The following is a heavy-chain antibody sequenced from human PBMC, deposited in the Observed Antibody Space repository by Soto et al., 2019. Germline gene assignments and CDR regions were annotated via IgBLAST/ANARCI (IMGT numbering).Heavy chain of an antibody. J-gene: IGHJ4*02. V-gene: IGHV4-4*02. Sequence: SETQSLTCVVSGGSISSNKWWSWVRQPPEKGLEWIGEMYHTGSTNYNPSLKSRVTISVDKSKNQFSLRLTSVTAADTALYYCARHRPQEDFGYDLDYFDYWGQGTLVTVSS. CDR2: MYHTGST. D-gene: IGHD5-12*01. CDR3: ARHRPQEDFGYDLDYFDY. CDR1: GGSISSNKW.